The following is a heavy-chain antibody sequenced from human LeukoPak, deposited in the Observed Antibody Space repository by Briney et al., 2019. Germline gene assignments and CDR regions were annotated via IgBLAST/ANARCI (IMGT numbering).Heavy chain of an antibody. V-gene: IGHV4-61*02. J-gene: IGHJ4*02. CDR1: NGSISSDTYF. CDR3: ARSYDYVWGSYRRYYFDY. D-gene: IGHD3-16*02. Sequence: PSQTLSLTCTVSNGSISSDTYFWSWIRQPAGKGLEWIGRMSSSGISTYSPSLKSRVTISIDTSRNQFSMNLNSVTAADTAVYYCARSYDYVWGSYRRYYFDYWGQGTLVTVSP. CDR2: MSSSGIS.